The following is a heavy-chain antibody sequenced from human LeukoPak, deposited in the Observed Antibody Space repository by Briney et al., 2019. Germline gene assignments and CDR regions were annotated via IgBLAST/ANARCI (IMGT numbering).Heavy chain of an antibody. CDR1: GFTFSNYW. CDR2: INQDGSAQ. D-gene: IGHD4-17*01. V-gene: IGHV3-7*04. J-gene: IGHJ4*02. CDR3: ARVPATVKADY. Sequence: PGGSLRLSCAASGFTFSNYWMSWVRQAPGKGLELVANINQDGSAQYYVECVKGRFTISRDNAKSSLFLQMNSLRGEDTAVYYCARVPATVKADYWGQGTLVTVPS.